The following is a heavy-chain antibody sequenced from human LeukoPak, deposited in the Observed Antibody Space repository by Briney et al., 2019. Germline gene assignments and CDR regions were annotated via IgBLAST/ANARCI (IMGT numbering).Heavy chain of an antibody. CDR3: ARDRLRYFDWTQTYYYYGMDV. D-gene: IGHD3-9*01. J-gene: IGHJ6*02. Sequence: ASVKVFCKASGYTFTGYYMHWVRQAPGQGLEWMGWINPNSGGTNYAQKFQGWVTMTRDTSISTAYMELSRLRSDDTAVYYCARDRLRYFDWTQTYYYYGMDVWGQGTTVTVSS. CDR2: INPNSGGT. CDR1: GYTFTGYY. V-gene: IGHV1-2*04.